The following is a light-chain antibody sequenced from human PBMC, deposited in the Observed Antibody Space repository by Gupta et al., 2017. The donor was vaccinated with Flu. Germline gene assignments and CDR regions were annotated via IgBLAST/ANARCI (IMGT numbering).Light chain of an antibody. J-gene: IGKJ4*01. V-gene: IGKV3-15*01. CDR2: GSS. CDR3: QQDDDWPRT. CDR1: QSVSSN. Sequence: EIVMTQSPATLSVSPGERATLSCRASQSVSSNLAWYQQKPGQAPRLLIYGSSTRATGIPARFSGGGSGTEFTLTISSLQSEDFAVYFCQQDDDWPRTFGGGTKVEIK.